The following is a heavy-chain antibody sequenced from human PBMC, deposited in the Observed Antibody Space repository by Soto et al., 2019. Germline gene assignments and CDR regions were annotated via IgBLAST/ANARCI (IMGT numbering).Heavy chain of an antibody. J-gene: IGHJ4*02. CDR1: GGSFSGYY. CDR3: AGGRHQSYSHF. V-gene: IGHV4-34*01. CDR2: INHSGST. Sequence: ETLCLTCAVYGGSFSGYYWSWIRQPPGKGLEWIGEINHSGSTNYNPSLKSRVTISVDTSKNQFSLKLSSVTAADTAVYYCAGGRHQSYSHFWVQGTLVTVSS. D-gene: IGHD2-21*01.